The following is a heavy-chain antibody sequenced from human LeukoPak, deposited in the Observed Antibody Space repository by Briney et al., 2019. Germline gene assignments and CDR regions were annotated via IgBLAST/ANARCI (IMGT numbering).Heavy chain of an antibody. CDR2: IRYDGSNK. CDR1: GFTFSSYG. D-gene: IGHD5-18*01. V-gene: IGHV3-30*02. J-gene: IGHJ6*03. CDR3: ARYIPVGYYYMDV. Sequence: PGGSLRLSCAASGFTFSSYGMHWVRQAPGKGLEWAAFIRYDGSNKYYADSVKGRFTISRDNSKNTLYLQMNSLRAADTAVYYCARYIPVGYYYMDVWGKGTTVTISS.